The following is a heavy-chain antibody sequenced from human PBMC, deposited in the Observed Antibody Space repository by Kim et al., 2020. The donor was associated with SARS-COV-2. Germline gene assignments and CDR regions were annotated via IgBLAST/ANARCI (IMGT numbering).Heavy chain of an antibody. CDR3: ARHWEIGYYGGTYLGAFDI. D-gene: IGHD1-26*01. CDR1: GGSISSSGYY. Sequence: SETLSLTCTVSGGSISSSGYYWGWIRQPPGKGLEWIGSMYYSGSTYYNPSLKSRVTISVDTSKNQFSLKLSSATAADTAVYYCARHWEIGYYGGTYLGAFDIWGQGTMVSVSS. V-gene: IGHV4-39*01. J-gene: IGHJ3*02. CDR2: MYYSGST.